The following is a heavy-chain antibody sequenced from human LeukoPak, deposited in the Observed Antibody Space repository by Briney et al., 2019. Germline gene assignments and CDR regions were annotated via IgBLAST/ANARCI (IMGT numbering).Heavy chain of an antibody. CDR2: MNPNSGNT. CDR3: ARDGIEYGSGNFYSNGMDV. V-gene: IGHV1-8*01. D-gene: IGHD3-10*01. J-gene: IGHJ6*02. Sequence: GASVKVSCTASGYTFIGYDINWMRQATGQGLEWMGWMNPNSGNTGYAQKFQGRVTMTTDTSISTAYMELSSLRSDDTAVYYCARDGIEYGSGNFYSNGMDVWGQGTTVTVSS. CDR1: GYTFIGYD.